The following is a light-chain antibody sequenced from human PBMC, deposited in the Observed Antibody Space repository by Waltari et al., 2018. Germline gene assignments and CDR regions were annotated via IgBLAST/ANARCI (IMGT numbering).Light chain of an antibody. V-gene: IGLV3-21*02. CDR2: DNN. CDR1: DIGSKS. J-gene: IGLJ1*01. CDR3: QVWDATSDYV. Sequence: SYVLTQPPSVSVAPGQTARITCGGHDIGSKSVHWYQQKPGQAPLLVVYDNNDRPSGIPERFSGSNFGNPATLTIIGVEAGDEADFYCQVWDATSDYVFGTGTKLTVL.